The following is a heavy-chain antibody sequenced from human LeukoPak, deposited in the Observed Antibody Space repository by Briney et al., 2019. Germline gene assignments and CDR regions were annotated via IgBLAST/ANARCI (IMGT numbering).Heavy chain of an antibody. Sequence: ASVNVSCKASGYTFTNNFMHWVRQAPGQGREWMGIINPSGDNTWYAQKFQGRVTMTRDMATSTDYMEVSSLRSEDTAVYYCARDLVTISGSMDWGQGTLVTVSS. CDR2: INPSGDNT. D-gene: IGHD2-2*01. CDR1: GYTFTNNF. V-gene: IGHV1-46*01. J-gene: IGHJ4*02. CDR3: ARDLVTISGSMD.